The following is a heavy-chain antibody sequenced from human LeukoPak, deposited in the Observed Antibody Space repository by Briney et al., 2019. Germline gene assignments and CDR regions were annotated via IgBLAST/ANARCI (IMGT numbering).Heavy chain of an antibody. CDR3: ARGLYSSSWYRMDWYFDL. Sequence: ASVKVSCKASGYTFTGHYLRWVRQAPGQGLEWMGWINPNSGGTNYAQKFQGRVTMTRDTSISTAYMELSRLRSDDTAVYYCARGLYSSSWYRMDWYFDLWGRGTLVTVSS. CDR2: INPNSGGT. V-gene: IGHV1-2*02. J-gene: IGHJ2*01. CDR1: GYTFTGHY. D-gene: IGHD6-13*01.